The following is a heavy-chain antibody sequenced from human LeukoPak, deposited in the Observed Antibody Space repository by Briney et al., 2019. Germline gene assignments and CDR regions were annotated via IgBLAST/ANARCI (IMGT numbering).Heavy chain of an antibody. CDR2: ISWNSGSI. CDR3: AKDKGSSSWYDLDY. Sequence: GGSLRLSCAASGFTFDDYAMHWVRQAPGKGLEWVSGISWNSGSIGYADSVKGRFTISRDNAKNSLYLQMNSLRAEDTALYYCAKDKGSSSWYDLDYWGQGTLVTVSS. J-gene: IGHJ4*02. V-gene: IGHV3-9*01. CDR1: GFTFDDYA. D-gene: IGHD6-13*01.